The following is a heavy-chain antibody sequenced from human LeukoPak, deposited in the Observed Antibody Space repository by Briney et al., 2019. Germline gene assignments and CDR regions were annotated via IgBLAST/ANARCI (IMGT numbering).Heavy chain of an antibody. CDR1: GGTFSSYA. D-gene: IGHD3-9*01. CDR3: ARDDILTGYYSFDY. Sequence: GASVKVSCKASGGTFSSYAISWVRQAPGQGLEWMGGIIPIFGTANYAQKFQGRVTITADKSTSTAYMELSSLRSGDTAVYYCARDDILTGYYSFDYWGQGTLVTVSS. CDR2: IIPIFGTA. J-gene: IGHJ4*02. V-gene: IGHV1-69*06.